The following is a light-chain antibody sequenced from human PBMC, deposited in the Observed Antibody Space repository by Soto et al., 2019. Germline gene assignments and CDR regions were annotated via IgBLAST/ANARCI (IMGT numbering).Light chain of an antibody. J-gene: IGLJ1*01. CDR2: EVN. Sequence: QSALTQPPSASGSPGQSVTISCTGTSSDVGGYKYVSWYQQHPGKAPKLMIFEVNKRPSGVPDRFSGSKSGNTASLTASGLPAEAEADYYCSSYAGINNIGVFGTGTKLTVL. V-gene: IGLV2-8*01. CDR1: SSDVGGYKY. CDR3: SSYAGINNIGV.